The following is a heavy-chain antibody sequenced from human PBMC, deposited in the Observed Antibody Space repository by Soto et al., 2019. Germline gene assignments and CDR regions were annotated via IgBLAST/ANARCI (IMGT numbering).Heavy chain of an antibody. Sequence: GGSLRLSCVASGFTFDTYGIHWVRRAPGKGLQWVALISYEGSNTYYADSVRGRFTISRDNSKNALYLQMNTLRPEDTGVYYCARVTPGNNLYYFSGLDFWGQGTSVTVSS. D-gene: IGHD1-1*01. V-gene: IGHV3-30-3*01. J-gene: IGHJ6*02. CDR2: ISYEGSNT. CDR1: GFTFDTYG. CDR3: ARVTPGNNLYYFSGLDF.